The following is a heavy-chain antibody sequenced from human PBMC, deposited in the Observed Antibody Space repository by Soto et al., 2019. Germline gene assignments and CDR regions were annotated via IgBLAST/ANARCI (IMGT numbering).Heavy chain of an antibody. CDR3: ARDNGVSSCYLLDP. V-gene: IGHV4-4*07. Sequence: SETLSLTCTVSGVSINSYYWSWIRQPAGKGLEWIGRLYNSGSAIYNPALKSRVTISVDTSKNQFSLKLKSVTAADTALYYCARDNGVSSCYLLDPCGQGTIVTVYS. D-gene: IGHD6-13*01. CDR2: LYNSGSA. J-gene: IGHJ5*02. CDR1: GVSINSYY.